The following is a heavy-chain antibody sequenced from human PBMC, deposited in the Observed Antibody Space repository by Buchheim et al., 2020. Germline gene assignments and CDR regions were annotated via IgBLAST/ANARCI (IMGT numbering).Heavy chain of an antibody. Sequence: EVQLVESGGGLVQPGGSLRLSCSAPGFPFSIYWMHWVRQAPGKGLAWVSHINREGTTKNYADSVRGRFTLSRDNGKNTLYLQMNNLRAEDTAVYYCVRDMYGSGDYWGQGTL. V-gene: IGHV3-74*01. J-gene: IGHJ4*02. CDR2: INREGTTK. CDR3: VRDMYGSGDY. D-gene: IGHD3-10*01. CDR1: GFPFSIYW.